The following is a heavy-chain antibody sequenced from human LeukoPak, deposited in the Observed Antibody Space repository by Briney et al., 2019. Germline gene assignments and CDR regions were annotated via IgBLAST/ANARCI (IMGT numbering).Heavy chain of an antibody. CDR2: ISSSSSYI. CDR3: ARDPNHYGSGSYSGFDY. Sequence: GGSLRLSCAASGFTFSSYSMNWVRQAPGKGLEWVSSISSSSSYIYYADSVKGRFTISRDNAKNSLYLQMNSLRAEDTAVYYCARDPNHYGSGSYSGFDYWGQEPLATVPS. V-gene: IGHV3-21*01. J-gene: IGHJ4*02. CDR1: GFTFSSYS. D-gene: IGHD3-10*01.